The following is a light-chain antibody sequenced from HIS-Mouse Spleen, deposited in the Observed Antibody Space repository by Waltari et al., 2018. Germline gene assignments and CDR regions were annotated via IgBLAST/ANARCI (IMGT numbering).Light chain of an antibody. V-gene: IGLV1-47*01. J-gene: IGLJ3*02. CDR2: RNN. Sequence: QSVLPQPPSASGTPGPRVTISCSGSSSNIGGNHGYRYQQLPGTAPKLLIYRNNQRPSGVPDRFSGSKSGTSASLAISGLRSEDEADYYCAAWDDSLSGPVFGGGTKLTVL. CDR3: AAWDDSLSGPV. CDR1: SSNIGGNH.